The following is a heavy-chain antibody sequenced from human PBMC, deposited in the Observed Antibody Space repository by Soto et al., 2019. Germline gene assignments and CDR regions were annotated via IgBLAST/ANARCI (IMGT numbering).Heavy chain of an antibody. J-gene: IGHJ4*02. V-gene: IGHV1-3*01. CDR1: GYTFGSYA. CDR2: INAGYGNT. Sequence: GASVKVSCKXSGYTFGSYAMHWVCQDTGQRLEWMGWINAGYGNTKSSQKFQDRVTISRDTSASTAYMELTSLRSEDTAGYYCARDTGAGTFDFWGQGTLVTVSS. CDR3: ARDTGAGTFDF. D-gene: IGHD1-1*01.